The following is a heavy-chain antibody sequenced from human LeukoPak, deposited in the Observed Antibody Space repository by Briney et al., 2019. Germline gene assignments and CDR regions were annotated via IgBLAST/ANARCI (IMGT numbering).Heavy chain of an antibody. CDR3: AKDHYWSIDY. Sequence: GGSLRLSCAASGFDFSSNWMHWVRHAPEQGLVWVSRIKGDGISTNYADFVKGRFTISRDIAKNTLYLQMNSLRAEDTGVYYCAKDHYWSIDYWGRGTLVTVSS. J-gene: IGHJ4*02. D-gene: IGHD3-3*01. CDR1: GFDFSSNW. V-gene: IGHV3-74*01. CDR2: IKGDGIST.